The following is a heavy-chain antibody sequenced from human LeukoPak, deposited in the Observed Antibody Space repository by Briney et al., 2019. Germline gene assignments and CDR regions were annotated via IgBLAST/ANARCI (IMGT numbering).Heavy chain of an antibody. V-gene: IGHV1-2*02. D-gene: IGHD2-21*02. CDR3: ARAPTAYCGGDCYFDY. J-gene: IGHJ4*02. Sequence: EASVKVSCKASGYTFTGYYMHWVRQAPGQGLEWMGWINPNSGGTNYAQKFQGRVTMTRDTSISTAYMELSRLRSDDTAVYYCARAPTAYCGGDCYFDYWGQGTLVTVSS. CDR1: GYTFTGYY. CDR2: INPNSGGT.